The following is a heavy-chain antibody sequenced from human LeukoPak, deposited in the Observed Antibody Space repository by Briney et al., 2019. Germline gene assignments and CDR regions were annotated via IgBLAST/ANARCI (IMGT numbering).Heavy chain of an antibody. CDR2: IRYDGSNK. J-gene: IGHJ6*03. D-gene: IGHD4-17*01. V-gene: IGHV3-30*02. CDR3: AKDYSSTVTIYYYYYYMDV. CDR1: GFTFSSYG. Sequence: GGSLRLSCAASGFTFSSYGMHWVRQAPGKGLEWVAFIRYDGSNKYYADSVKGRFTISRDNSKNTLYLQMNSLRAEDTAVYYCAKDYSSTVTIYYYYYYMDVWGKGTTVTISS.